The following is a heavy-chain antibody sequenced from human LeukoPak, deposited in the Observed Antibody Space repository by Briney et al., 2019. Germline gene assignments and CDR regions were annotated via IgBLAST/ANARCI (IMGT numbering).Heavy chain of an antibody. V-gene: IGHV1-2*02. Sequence: ASVKVSCKASGYTFTGYYLHWVRQAPGQGLEWMGWINPNSGGTNYGHKFQGRVTMTRDTSIKTAYMELSRLRSDDTAVYYCARGFGWELRPPFDIWGQGTMVTVSS. J-gene: IGHJ3*02. CDR3: ARGFGWELRPPFDI. D-gene: IGHD1-26*01. CDR1: GYTFTGYY. CDR2: INPNSGGT.